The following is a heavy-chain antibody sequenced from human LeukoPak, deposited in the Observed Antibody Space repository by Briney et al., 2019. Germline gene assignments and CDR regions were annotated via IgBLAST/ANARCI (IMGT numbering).Heavy chain of an antibody. D-gene: IGHD3-22*01. J-gene: IGHJ4*02. CDR3: ARRSDDYDSSAYYH. CDR1: GYTFTSYD. V-gene: IGHV1-8*03. CDR2: MNPNSGNT. Sequence: ASVKVSCKASGYTFTSYDINWVRQATGQGLEWVGWMNPNSGNTGYAQKFQGRVTITRNTSISTAYMELSSLRSEDTAVYYCARRSDDYDSSAYYHWGQGTLVTVSS.